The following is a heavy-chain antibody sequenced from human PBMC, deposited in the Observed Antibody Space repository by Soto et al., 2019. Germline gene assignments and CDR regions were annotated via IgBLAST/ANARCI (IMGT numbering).Heavy chain of an antibody. CDR2: ISGSGRAT. J-gene: IGHJ4*02. CDR1: GFTFGSYA. Sequence: EVQLLESGGGLVQPGGSPRLSCAASGFTFGSYAMSWFRQAPGKGLEWVSTISGSGRATYYADSVNGRFTVSRDNSKNTLYLQMNSLRAEDMAVYYCAKGHSYYDFSLEYWGQGTLVTVSS. D-gene: IGHD3-3*01. CDR3: AKGHSYYDFSLEY. V-gene: IGHV3-23*01.